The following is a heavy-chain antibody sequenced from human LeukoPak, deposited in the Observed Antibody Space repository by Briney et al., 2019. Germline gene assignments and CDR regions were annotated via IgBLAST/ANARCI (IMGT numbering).Heavy chain of an antibody. CDR1: GGSITSSSYY. D-gene: IGHD3-10*01. Sequence: SETLSLTCTVSGGSITSSSYYWGWIRQPPGKGLEWIGSMYYSGTTYYNPSFKSRVTISVDTSRNQFSLKLRSVTAADTAVYYCARHWDYYGARSYYKSDYWGQGTLVTVSS. CDR2: MYYSGTT. J-gene: IGHJ4*02. CDR3: ARHWDYYGARSYYKSDY. V-gene: IGHV4-39*01.